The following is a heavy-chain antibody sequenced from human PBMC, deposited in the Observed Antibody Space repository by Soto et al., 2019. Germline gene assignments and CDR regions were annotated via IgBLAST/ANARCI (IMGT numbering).Heavy chain of an antibody. V-gene: IGHV4-34*01. D-gene: IGHD7-27*01. Sequence: QVQLQQWGAGLLKPSETLSLTCAVYGRSFSGYYWTWSRQPPGKGLEWIGEINHSGSINYNPSLKGRVTISVDTSKKQFSLKLSSVTAADTAVYYCARGWGSGFFDYWGQGTLVTVSS. CDR1: GRSFSGYY. J-gene: IGHJ4*02. CDR2: INHSGSI. CDR3: ARGWGSGFFDY.